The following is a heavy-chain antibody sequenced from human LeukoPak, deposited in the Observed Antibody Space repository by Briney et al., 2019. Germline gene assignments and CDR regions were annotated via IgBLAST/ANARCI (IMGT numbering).Heavy chain of an antibody. CDR2: INTNTGNP. CDR3: ARDSSPAYYYDSSGYYYVY. Sequence: GASVKVSCKASGYTFTSYGISWVRQAPGQGLEWMGWINTNTGNPTYAQGSTGRFVFSLDTSVSTAYLQISSLKAEDTAVYYCARDSSPAYYYDSSGYYYVYWGQGILVTVSS. J-gene: IGHJ4*02. V-gene: IGHV7-4-1*02. CDR1: GYTFTSYG. D-gene: IGHD3-22*01.